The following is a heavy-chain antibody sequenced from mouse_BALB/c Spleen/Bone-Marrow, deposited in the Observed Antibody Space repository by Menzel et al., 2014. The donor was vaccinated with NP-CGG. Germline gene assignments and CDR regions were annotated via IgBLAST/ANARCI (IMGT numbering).Heavy chain of an antibody. Sequence: VQLVESGPDLVAPSQSLSLTSTVSGFSLTSYGLHWVRQPPGKGLEWLGVIWSDGSTTYNSALKSRLSISKDNSKRQVLLKMNSLQTDDTAMYYCARSGTDYAMDYWGQGTSVTVSS. J-gene: IGHJ4*01. CDR2: IWSDGST. CDR1: GFSLTSYG. D-gene: IGHD4-1*01. V-gene: IGHV2-6-2*01. CDR3: ARSGTDYAMDY.